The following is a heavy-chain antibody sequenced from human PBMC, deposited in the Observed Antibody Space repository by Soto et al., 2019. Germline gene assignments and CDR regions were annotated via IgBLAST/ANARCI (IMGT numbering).Heavy chain of an antibody. J-gene: IGHJ6*02. CDR1: GGTFSSYA. Sequence: SVKVSCKAAGGTFSSYAISWVRQAPGQGLEWMGGIIPIFGTANYAQKFQGRVTITADESTSTAYMELSSLRSEDTAVYYCASPIDFYYGSGSYSYYYYYGMDVWGQGTTVTVSS. CDR3: ASPIDFYYGSGSYSYYYYYGMDV. CDR2: IIPIFGTA. D-gene: IGHD3-10*01. V-gene: IGHV1-69*13.